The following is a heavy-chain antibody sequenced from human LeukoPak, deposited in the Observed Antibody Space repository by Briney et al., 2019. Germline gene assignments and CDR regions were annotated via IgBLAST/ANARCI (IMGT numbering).Heavy chain of an antibody. CDR3: ARDRRHYYDSSGYRFDY. V-gene: IGHV1-69*13. Sequence: ASVKVSCKASGYTFTNYGISWVRQAPGQGLEWMGGIIPIFGTANYAQKFQGRVTITADESTSTAYMELSSLRSEDTAVYYCARDRRHYYDSSGYRFDYWGQGTLVTVSS. D-gene: IGHD3-22*01. CDR2: IIPIFGTA. J-gene: IGHJ4*02. CDR1: GYTFTNYG.